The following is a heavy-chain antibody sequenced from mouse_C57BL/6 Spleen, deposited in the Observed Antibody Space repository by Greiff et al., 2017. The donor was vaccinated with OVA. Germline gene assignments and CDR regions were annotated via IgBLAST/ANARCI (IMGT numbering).Heavy chain of an antibody. D-gene: IGHD2-1*01. Sequence: QVQLQQSGPGLVQPSQSLSITCTVSGFSLTSYGVHWVRQSPGKGLEWLGVIWRGGSTDYNAAFMSRLGITKDNSKSKVFFKMNSLQADDTAIYYCAKGGNYYAMDYWGQGTSVTVSS. J-gene: IGHJ4*01. CDR3: AKGGNYYAMDY. CDR1: GFSLTSYG. CDR2: IWRGGST. V-gene: IGHV2-5*01.